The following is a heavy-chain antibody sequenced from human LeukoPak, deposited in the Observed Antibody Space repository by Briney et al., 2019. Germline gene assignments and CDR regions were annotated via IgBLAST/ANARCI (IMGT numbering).Heavy chain of an antibody. J-gene: IGHJ6*04. V-gene: IGHV4-39*07. CDR2: IYYSGST. CDR3: ARRPAEWLLVDV. Sequence: SETLSLTCTVSGGSITSTSYYWGWIRQPPGKGLEWIGSIYYSGSTYYNASLKSRVTISIDTSKNQFSLKLTSVTAADTAVYYCARRPAEWLLVDVWGKGTTVTVSS. D-gene: IGHD3-3*01. CDR1: GGSITSTSYY.